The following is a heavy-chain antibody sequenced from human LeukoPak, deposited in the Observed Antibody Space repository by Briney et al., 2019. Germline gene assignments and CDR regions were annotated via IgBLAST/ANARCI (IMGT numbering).Heavy chain of an antibody. V-gene: IGHV3-74*01. CDR3: ARDTATGLDV. CDR1: GFTFSSYW. CDR2: INSDGSST. Sequence: GGSLRLSCAASGFTFSSYWMHWVRQAPGKGLVWVSRINSDGSSTNQADSVKGRFTISRDNAKKALYLRMNSLRVEDTAVYFCARDTATGLDVWGQGTTVTVS. D-gene: IGHD2-21*02. J-gene: IGHJ6*02.